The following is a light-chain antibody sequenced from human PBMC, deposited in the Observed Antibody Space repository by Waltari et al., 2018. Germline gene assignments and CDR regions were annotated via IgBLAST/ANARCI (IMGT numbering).Light chain of an antibody. CDR2: GAA. J-gene: IGKJ2*01. CDR1: QNVGSNW. Sequence: EIVLTQSPDTLSLSPGESATLSCKASQNVGSNWLAWYRRTPGQSPKLLSYGAATRATGVPDRFSGSGSGTDFNLTVHRLEPEDFAVYYCQQYGAFPFTFGLGTKLEIK. CDR3: QQYGAFPFT. V-gene: IGKV3-20*01.